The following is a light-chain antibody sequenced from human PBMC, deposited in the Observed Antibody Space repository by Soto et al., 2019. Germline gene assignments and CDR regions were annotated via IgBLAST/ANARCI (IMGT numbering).Light chain of an antibody. Sequence: EIVMTQSPGTLSVSPGGRAALSCRASQSVITNLAWYQQKPGQAPRLLIFDASTRATGIPARFSGSGSGTEFPLTISSLQSADVAVYYCQQYYTWPRGTFGQGTKVEV. CDR2: DAS. J-gene: IGKJ1*01. V-gene: IGKV3-15*01. CDR3: QQYYTWPRGT. CDR1: QSVITN.